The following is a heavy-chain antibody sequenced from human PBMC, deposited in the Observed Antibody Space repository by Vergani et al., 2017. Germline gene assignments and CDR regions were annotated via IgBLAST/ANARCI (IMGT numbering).Heavy chain of an antibody. CDR2: IYSGGST. CDR3: VKDIAASGNYWYFDL. D-gene: IGHD6-13*01. CDR1: GFTVSSNY. V-gene: IGHV3-53*02. J-gene: IGHJ2*01. Sequence: EVQLVETGGGLIQPGGSLRLSCAASGFTVSSNYMSWVRQAPGKGLEWVSVIYSGGSTYYADSVKGRLTISRDNSKNTLYLQMNSRRAEDTAVYYCVKDIAASGNYWYFDLWGRGSLVAVCS.